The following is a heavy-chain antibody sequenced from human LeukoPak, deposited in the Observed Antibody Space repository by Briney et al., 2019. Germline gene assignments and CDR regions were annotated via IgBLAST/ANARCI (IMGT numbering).Heavy chain of an antibody. J-gene: IGHJ4*02. D-gene: IGHD3-3*01. CDR2: ITGSGGST. CDR3: AKDHRDFGVVIKSLGY. Sequence: GGSLRLSCAASGFTFSSYAMSWVRQAPGRGLEWVSSITGSGGSTYYADSVKGRFTISRDNSKNTLYLQMNSLRGEDTAVYYCAKDHRDFGVVIKSLGYWGQGTLVTVSS. V-gene: IGHV3-23*01. CDR1: GFTFSSYA.